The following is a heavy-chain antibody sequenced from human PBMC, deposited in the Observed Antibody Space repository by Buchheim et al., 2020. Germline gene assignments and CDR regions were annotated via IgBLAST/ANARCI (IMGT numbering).Heavy chain of an antibody. Sequence: EVQLVESGGGLVQPGGSLRLSCAASGFTFSSYWMSWVRQAPGKGLEWVAIIKQDGSEKYYVDSVKGRFTISRDNAKNSLYLQMNSLRAEDTAVYYCARDYGGFTIFGVAYWFDPWGQGTL. CDR1: GFTFSSYW. CDR3: ARDYGGFTIFGVAYWFDP. V-gene: IGHV3-7*01. CDR2: IKQDGSEK. J-gene: IGHJ5*02. D-gene: IGHD3-3*01.